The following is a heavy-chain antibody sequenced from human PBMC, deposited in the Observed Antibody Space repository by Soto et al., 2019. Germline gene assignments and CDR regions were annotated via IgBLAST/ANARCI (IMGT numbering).Heavy chain of an antibody. V-gene: IGHV1-69*13. Sequence: ASVKVSCKASGGTFSSYAISWVRQAPGQGLEWMGGIIPIFGTANYAQKFQGRVTITADESTSTAYMELSSLRSEDTAVYYCARKAGGSYYFDYWGQGTLVTVSS. J-gene: IGHJ4*02. CDR3: ARKAGGSYYFDY. CDR2: IIPIFGTA. D-gene: IGHD1-26*01. CDR1: GGTFSSYA.